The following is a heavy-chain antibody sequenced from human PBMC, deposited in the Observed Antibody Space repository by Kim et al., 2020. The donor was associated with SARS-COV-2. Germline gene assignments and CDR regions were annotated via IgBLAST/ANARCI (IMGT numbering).Heavy chain of an antibody. CDR2: ISYDGSNK. J-gene: IGHJ6*02. Sequence: GGSLRLSCAASGFTFISYAMHWVRQAPGKGLEWVAVISYDGSNKYYADSVKGRFTISRDNSKNTLYLQMNSLRAEDTAVYYCARDPMIKFGGVIAIGYYYYGMDVWGQGTMVTVSS. CDR3: ARDPMIKFGGVIAIGYYYYGMDV. CDR1: GFTFISYA. D-gene: IGHD3-16*02. V-gene: IGHV3-30*04.